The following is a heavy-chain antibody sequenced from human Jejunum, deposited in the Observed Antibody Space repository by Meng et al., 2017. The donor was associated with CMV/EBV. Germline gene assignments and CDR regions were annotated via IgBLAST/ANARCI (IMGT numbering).Heavy chain of an antibody. V-gene: IGHV4-4*01. Sequence: LTRAVSGCSLCCSAWWPRVRQPPGKGLEWIDAVYPSGSSTYYFSRQIRVTVAMAMSKNHVSLSWRSVTAADTAVYSCADQPVPGYTVKWGQGTLVTVSS. D-gene: IGHD4-11*01. J-gene: IGHJ4*02. CDR1: GCSLCCSAW. CDR2: VYPSGSS. CDR3: ADQPVPGYTVK.